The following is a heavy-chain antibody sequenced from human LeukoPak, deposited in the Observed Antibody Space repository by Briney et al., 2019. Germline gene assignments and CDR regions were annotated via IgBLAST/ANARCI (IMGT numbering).Heavy chain of an antibody. CDR2: IYSGGST. D-gene: IGHD3-22*01. CDR1: GFTVSSNY. V-gene: IGHV3-53*01. Sequence: GGSLRLSCAASGFTVSSNYMSWVRQAPGKGLECVSVIYSGGSTYYTDSVKGRFTISRDNSKNTLYLQMNSLRAEDTAVYYCARHDYDSSGYWPSGMDVWGQGTTVTVSS. CDR3: ARHDYDSSGYWPSGMDV. J-gene: IGHJ6*02.